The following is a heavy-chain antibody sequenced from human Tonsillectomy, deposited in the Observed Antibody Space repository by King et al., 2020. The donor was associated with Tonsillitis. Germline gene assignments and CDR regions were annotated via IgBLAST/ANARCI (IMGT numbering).Heavy chain of an antibody. Sequence: QVQLQESGPGLVKPSETLSPTCSVSGYSISSGYYWGWIRQSPGKGLVWIGTVYHSGSTYYSPSLKSRVTISVDTPKNQFSLKRNSVTAADTAIYYCARPSGTYYRDAFDNWGRGTMVTVSS. J-gene: IGHJ3*02. CDR3: ARPSGTYYRDAFDN. V-gene: IGHV4-38-2*01. D-gene: IGHD1-26*01. CDR2: VYHSGST. CDR1: GYSISSGYY.